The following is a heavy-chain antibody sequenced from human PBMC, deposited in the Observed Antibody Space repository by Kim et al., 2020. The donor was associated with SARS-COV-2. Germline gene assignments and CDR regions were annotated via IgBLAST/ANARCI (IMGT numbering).Heavy chain of an antibody. CDR3: AQDSTVGGNLYYFEN. V-gene: IGHV3-43*01. D-gene: IGHD1-26*01. J-gene: IGHJ4*02. CDR2: INWDGSKT. Sequence: GGSLRLSCAASGFMFDDYSMHWVRQVPGKGLEWVSLINWDGSKTYYSDSVKGRFTISRDNTKNSLHLQMNSLRTEDTALYYCAQDSTVGGNLYYFENWGQGTLVTVSS. CDR1: GFMFDDYS.